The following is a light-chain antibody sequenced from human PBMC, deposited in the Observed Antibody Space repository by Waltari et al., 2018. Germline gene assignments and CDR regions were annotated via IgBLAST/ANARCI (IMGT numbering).Light chain of an antibody. CDR3: ASWDDRLNGHWV. J-gene: IGLJ3*02. Sequence: QSVLTQPPSASGAPGQRVTISCSGTYSNIGNNVVNWYQQLPGKAPKLLIYRDERRPSGVPDRSSASKSGSSASLAIGGLQSEEEADYYCASWDDRLNGHWVFGGGTKVTVL. V-gene: IGLV1-44*01. CDR2: RDE. CDR1: YSNIGNNV.